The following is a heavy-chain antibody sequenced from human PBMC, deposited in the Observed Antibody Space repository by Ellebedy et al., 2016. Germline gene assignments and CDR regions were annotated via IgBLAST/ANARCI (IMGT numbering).Heavy chain of an antibody. CDR3: ARDLDDSSGYYYPMIDY. D-gene: IGHD3-22*01. CDR2: IYSGGST. CDR1: GFTFSSYA. J-gene: IGHJ4*02. V-gene: IGHV3-66*01. Sequence: GESLKISCAASGFTFSSYAMSWVRQAPGKGLEWVSVIYSGGSTYYADSVKGRFTISRDNAKNSLYLQMNSLRAEDTAVYYCARDLDDSSGYYYPMIDYWGQGTLVTVSS.